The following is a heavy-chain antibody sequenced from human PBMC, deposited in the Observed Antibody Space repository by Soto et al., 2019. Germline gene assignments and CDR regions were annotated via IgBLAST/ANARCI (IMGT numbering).Heavy chain of an antibody. D-gene: IGHD3-10*01. J-gene: IGHJ4*02. CDR2: INHSGST. Sequence: SETLSLTCAVYGGSFSGYYWSWIRQPPGKGLEWIGEINHSGSTNYNPSLKSRVTISVDTSKNQFSLKLSSVTAADTAVYYCARGRITMVRGAHYFDYWGQGTLVTVSS. CDR1: GGSFSGYY. V-gene: IGHV4-34*01. CDR3: ARGRITMVRGAHYFDY.